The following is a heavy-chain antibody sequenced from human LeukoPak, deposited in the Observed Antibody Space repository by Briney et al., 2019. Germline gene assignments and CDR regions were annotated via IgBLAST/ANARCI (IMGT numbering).Heavy chain of an antibody. CDR3: ARGPYYGDSSDNWFDP. D-gene: IGHD4-17*01. CDR1: GGSFSGYY. J-gene: IGHJ5*02. CDR2: INHSGST. Sequence: KPSETLSLTCAVYGGSFSGYYWSWIRRPPGKGLEWIGEINHSGSTNYNPSLKSRVTISVDTSKNQFSLKLSSVTAADTAVYYCARGPYYGDSSDNWFDPWGQGTLVTVSS. V-gene: IGHV4-34*01.